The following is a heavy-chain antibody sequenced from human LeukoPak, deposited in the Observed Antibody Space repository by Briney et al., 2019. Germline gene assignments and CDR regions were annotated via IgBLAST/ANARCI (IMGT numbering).Heavy chain of an antibody. CDR1: GYSFTSYW. CDR3: ASLWYYYDSSPEAFDI. J-gene: IGHJ3*02. D-gene: IGHD3-22*01. CDR2: IYPGDSDT. V-gene: IGHV5-51*01. Sequence: GESLKISCKGSGYSFTSYWIGWVRQMPGKGLERMGIIYPGDSDTRYSPSFQGQVTISADKSISTAYLQWSSLKASDTAMYYCASLWYYYDSSPEAFDIWGQGTMVTVSS.